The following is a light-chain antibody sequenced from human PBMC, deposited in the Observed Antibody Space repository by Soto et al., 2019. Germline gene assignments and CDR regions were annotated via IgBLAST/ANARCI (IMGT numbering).Light chain of an antibody. J-gene: IGKJ1*01. Sequence: EIVMTQSPATLSVSPGERSTLSCRVSQSVRSNLAWYQQTPGQAPRILIYGASTRETGIPARFSGSGAGTECTRTISSLQPDDVETDYCQQYNNFTWTFGRGTKVDIK. V-gene: IGKV3-15*01. CDR2: GAS. CDR1: QSVRSN. CDR3: QQYNNFTWT.